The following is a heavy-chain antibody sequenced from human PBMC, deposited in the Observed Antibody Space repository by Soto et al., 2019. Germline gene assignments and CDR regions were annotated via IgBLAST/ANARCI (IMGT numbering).Heavy chain of an antibody. D-gene: IGHD2-2*01. CDR1: GFTFSINA. Sequence: PGGSLRLSCAASGFTFSINAMSWVRQAQGKGLEWVSAISANGQGIYYADSVRGRFTISRDNSKNTVFLHMDSLRAEDTAVYYCAKDRDYPRDQFHYWGQGTLVTVSS. J-gene: IGHJ4*02. CDR3: AKDRDYPRDQFHY. V-gene: IGHV3-23*01. CDR2: ISANGQGI.